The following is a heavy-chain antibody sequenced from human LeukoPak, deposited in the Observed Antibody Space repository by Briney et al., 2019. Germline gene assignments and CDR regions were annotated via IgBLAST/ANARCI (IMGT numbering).Heavy chain of an antibody. CDR1: GGSISSYY. Sequence: SETLSLTCTVSGGSISSYYWSWIRQPAGKGLEWIGRIYPSGSPNYNPSLKSRVTMSVDASKKQLSLNLSSVTAADTAVYYCAKGYSNNYYGIFDYWGQGTLVTVSS. CDR2: IYPSGSP. V-gene: IGHV4-4*07. J-gene: IGHJ4*02. D-gene: IGHD1-26*01. CDR3: AKGYSNNYYGIFDY.